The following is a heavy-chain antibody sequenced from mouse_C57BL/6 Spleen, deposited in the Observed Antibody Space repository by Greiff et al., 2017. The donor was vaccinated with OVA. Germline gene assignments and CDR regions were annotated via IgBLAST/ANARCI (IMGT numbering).Heavy chain of an antibody. J-gene: IGHJ4*01. CDR3: ARYPITTVVGNYAMDY. D-gene: IGHD1-1*01. Sequence: QVQLKESGAELARPGASVKLSCKASGYTFTSYGISWVKQRTGQGFEWIGEIYPRSGNTYYNEKFKGKATLTADKSSSTAYMELRSLTSEDSAVYFCARYPITTVVGNYAMDYWGQGTSVTVSS. CDR2: IYPRSGNT. CDR1: GYTFTSYG. V-gene: IGHV1-81*01.